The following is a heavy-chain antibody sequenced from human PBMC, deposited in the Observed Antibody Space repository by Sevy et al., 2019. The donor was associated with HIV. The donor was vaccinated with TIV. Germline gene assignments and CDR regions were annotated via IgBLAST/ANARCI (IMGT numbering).Heavy chain of an antibody. Sequence: GGSLRLSCAASGFTFSRYGMHWVRQAPGKGLEWVAVISYDGSNKYYGDSVKGRLTISRDNSKNTLYLQMNSLRAEDTAVYYCAKWSMGGARWLQLGAFDIWGQGTMVTVSS. CDR3: AKWSMGGARWLQLGAFDI. J-gene: IGHJ3*02. CDR2: ISYDGSNK. D-gene: IGHD5-12*01. V-gene: IGHV3-30*18. CDR1: GFTFSRYG.